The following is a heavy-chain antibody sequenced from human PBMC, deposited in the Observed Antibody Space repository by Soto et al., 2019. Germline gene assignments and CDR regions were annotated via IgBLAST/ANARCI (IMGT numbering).Heavy chain of an antibody. Sequence: EVQVLESGGGLVQPGGSLRLSCAASGFTFSSYAMSWVRQAPGQGLEWVSAISGSGSNPYYADSVKGRFTISRDNSKNTLYLQMNSLRTEDTVLYYCAETASMTILDGFAHWGQGTLVTVSS. D-gene: IGHD4-17*01. CDR1: GFTFSSYA. J-gene: IGHJ4*02. V-gene: IGHV3-23*01. CDR2: ISGSGSNP. CDR3: AETASMTILDGFAH.